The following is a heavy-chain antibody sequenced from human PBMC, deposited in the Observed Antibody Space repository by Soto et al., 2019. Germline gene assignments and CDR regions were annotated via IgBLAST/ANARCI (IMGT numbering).Heavy chain of an antibody. CDR3: ARHGGGSPDIVVVPAARFDP. D-gene: IGHD2-2*01. CDR2: LYYSGNT. J-gene: IGHJ5*02. V-gene: IGHV4-39*01. CDR1: GGSISSSSYY. Sequence: ETLSLTCTVSGGSISSSSYYWGWIRQPPGKGLEWIGSLYYSGNTYYNPSLKSRVTISVDTSKNQFSLKLSSVTAADTAVYYCARHGGGSPDIVVVPAARFDPWGQGTLVTVSS.